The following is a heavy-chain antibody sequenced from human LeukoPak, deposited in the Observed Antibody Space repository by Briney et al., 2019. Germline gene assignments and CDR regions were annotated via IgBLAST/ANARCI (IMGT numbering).Heavy chain of an antibody. CDR1: GFTFSSYG. CDR3: ANIGPRFVVGSLFDY. J-gene: IGHJ4*02. Sequence: GGSLRLSCAASGFTFSSYGMHWVRQAPGKGLEWVAFIRYDGSNKYYADSVKGRFTISRDNSKNTLYLQMNSLRAEDAAVYYCANIGPRFVVGSLFDYWGQGTLVTVSS. CDR2: IRYDGSNK. V-gene: IGHV3-30*02. D-gene: IGHD2-2*01.